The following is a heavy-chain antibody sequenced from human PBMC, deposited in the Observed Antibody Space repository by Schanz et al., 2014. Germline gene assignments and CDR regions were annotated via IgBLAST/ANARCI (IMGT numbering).Heavy chain of an antibody. CDR1: GFSFSSYA. Sequence: EVQLVESGGGLVQPGGSLRLSCATSGFSFSSYAINWVRQAPGKGLEWVSGISGSGASTYYADSVKGRFTISRDNSNKTVDLQMNSLRAEDTAVYYCARDHTTESYYSAGPPIDYWGQGTLVTVSS. V-gene: IGHV3-23*04. CDR3: ARDHTTESYYSAGPPIDY. D-gene: IGHD1-26*01. J-gene: IGHJ4*02. CDR2: ISGSGAST.